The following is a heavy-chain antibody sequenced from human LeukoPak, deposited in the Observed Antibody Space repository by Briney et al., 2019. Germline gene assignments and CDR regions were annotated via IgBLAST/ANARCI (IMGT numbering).Heavy chain of an antibody. V-gene: IGHV1-2*06. CDR2: INPNSGGT. Sequence: ASVKVSCKASGYTFTGYYMHWVRQAPGQGLEWMGRINPNSGGTNYAQKFQGRVTMTRDTSISTAYMELNRLTSDDTAVYYCARDGYSGGAFDIWGQGTLVTVSS. D-gene: IGHD5-12*01. CDR1: GYTFTGYY. J-gene: IGHJ3*02. CDR3: ARDGYSGGAFDI.